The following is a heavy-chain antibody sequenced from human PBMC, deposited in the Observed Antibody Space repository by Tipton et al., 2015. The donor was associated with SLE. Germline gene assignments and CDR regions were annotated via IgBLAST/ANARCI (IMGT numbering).Heavy chain of an antibody. V-gene: IGHV4-59*01. CDR1: GVSISNYY. CDR3: ARISRAGDWYFDP. D-gene: IGHD2-15*01. J-gene: IGHJ2*01. CDR2: VYKN. Sequence: TLSLTCYVTGVSISNYYWTWIRQSPGKGLEWIGNVYKNYNPSLESRVTISVDTSRNLFSLNLSSVTAADTAVYYCARISRAGDWYFDPWGRGTLVTVSS.